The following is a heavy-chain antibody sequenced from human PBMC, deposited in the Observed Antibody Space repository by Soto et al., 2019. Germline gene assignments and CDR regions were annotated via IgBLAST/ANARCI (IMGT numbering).Heavy chain of an antibody. J-gene: IGHJ4*02. CDR3: ASGVFGPVSPVIGGY. CDR2: ISRTSNYI. CDR1: GFTFSSYS. V-gene: IGHV3-21*01. Sequence: EVQVVESGGGLVKPGGSLTLSCAASGFTFSSYSMNWVRQAPGKGLEWVSSISRTSNYIYYTDSVKGRFTISRDNAKNSIYLQMNSLRAEDTATYYCASGVFGPVSPVIGGYWGQGTLVTVSS. D-gene: IGHD3-16*01.